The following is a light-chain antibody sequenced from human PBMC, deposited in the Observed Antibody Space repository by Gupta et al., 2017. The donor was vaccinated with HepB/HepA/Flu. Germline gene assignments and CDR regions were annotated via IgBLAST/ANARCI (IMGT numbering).Light chain of an antibody. Sequence: ELVLIQLPATLSLSPGERATLYCRASQSVSSYLAWYQQKPGQAPRLLIHDASNRATGIPARFSGSGSGTDFTLTISSLEPEDCAVYYCQQNSNWPAITFGQGTRLEIK. CDR2: DAS. V-gene: IGKV3-11*01. J-gene: IGKJ5*01. CDR1: QSVSSY. CDR3: QQNSNWPAIT.